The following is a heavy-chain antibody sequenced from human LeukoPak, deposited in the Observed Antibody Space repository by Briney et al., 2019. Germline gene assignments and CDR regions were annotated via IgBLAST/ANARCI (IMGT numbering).Heavy chain of an antibody. CDR3: ARDGYSSSSGSNYYYYGMDV. CDR1: GFTVSSNY. CDR2: IYSGGST. Sequence: PGGSLRLSCAASGFTVSSNYMSWVRQAPGKGLEWVSVIYSGGSTYYADSVKGRFTIPRGNSKNTLYLQMNSLRAEDTAVYYCARDGYSSSSGSNYYYYGMDVWGQGTTVTVSS. J-gene: IGHJ6*02. D-gene: IGHD6-6*01. V-gene: IGHV3-66*01.